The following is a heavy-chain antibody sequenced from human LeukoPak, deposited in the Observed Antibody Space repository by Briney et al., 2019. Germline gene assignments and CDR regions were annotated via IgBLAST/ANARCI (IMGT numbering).Heavy chain of an antibody. CDR3: ARLDLGGFNYGFYSYYYMDV. J-gene: IGHJ6*03. V-gene: IGHV4-39*01. Sequence: PSETLSLTCSVSGGSIISGTYYWAWLRQSPGKGLEWIGTVHYSGSTYYSPALRSRVTISVDTSKNQFSLKLTSMTAADTAVYYCARLDLGGFNYGFYSYYYMDVWGKGTTVIVSS. D-gene: IGHD5-18*01. CDR1: GGSIISGTYY. CDR2: VHYSGST.